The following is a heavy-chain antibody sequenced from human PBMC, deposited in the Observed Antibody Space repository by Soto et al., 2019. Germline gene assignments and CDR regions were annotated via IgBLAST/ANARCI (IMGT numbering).Heavy chain of an antibody. CDR2: IDPSDSYT. Sequence: PGESLKISCKGSGYSFTSYWISWVRQMPGKGLEWVGRIDPSDSYTNYSPSFQGHVTISADKSINTAYLQWSSLKASDTAMYYSARHRPLFRYFAWLFYDDLWGQGTMVTVSS. D-gene: IGHD3-9*01. CDR3: ARHRPLFRYFAWLFYDDL. CDR1: GYSFTSYW. J-gene: IGHJ5*02. V-gene: IGHV5-10-1*01.